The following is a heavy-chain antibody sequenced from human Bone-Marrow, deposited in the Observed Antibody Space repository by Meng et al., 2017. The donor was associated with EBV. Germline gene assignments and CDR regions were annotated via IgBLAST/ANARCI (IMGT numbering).Heavy chain of an antibody. V-gene: IGHV2-5*02. CDR1: GFSLSTSGMG. CDR3: AHRRSDSGWFGY. J-gene: IGHJ4*02. Sequence: QIPLEGSGPTVINPTQTLTLTCTFSGFSLSTSGMGVAWIRQPPGKALEWLALIYWDDETRYSPALKNRLTVTKDSSKNQVVFRMANLDPADTATYYCAHRRSDSGWFGYWGQGTLVTVSS. CDR2: IYWDDET. D-gene: IGHD6-19*01.